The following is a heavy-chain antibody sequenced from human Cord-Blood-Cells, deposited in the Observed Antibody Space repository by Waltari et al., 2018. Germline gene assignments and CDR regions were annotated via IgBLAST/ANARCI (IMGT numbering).Heavy chain of an antibody. V-gene: IGHV4-39*01. Sequence: QLQLQESGPGLVKPSETLSLTCTVSGGSISSSSYYLGWIRQPPGKGLEWIGSIYYSGSTYYNPSLKSRVTISVDTSKNQFSLKLSSVTAADTAVYYCARRGRYCSSTSCYDGWFDPWGQGTLVTVSS. CDR1: GGSISSSSYY. D-gene: IGHD2-2*01. CDR2: IYYSGST. J-gene: IGHJ5*02. CDR3: ARRGRYCSSTSCYDGWFDP.